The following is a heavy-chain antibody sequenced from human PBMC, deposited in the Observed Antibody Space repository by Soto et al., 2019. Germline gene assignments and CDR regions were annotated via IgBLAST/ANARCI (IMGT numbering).Heavy chain of an antibody. D-gene: IGHD2-2*01. CDR2: IYPGDSDT. J-gene: IGHJ6*03. V-gene: IGHV5-51*01. CDR3: AREYCSSSSCYGRYYYYYMDV. CDR1: GYNFPNYW. Sequence: GESLKISCKGSGYNFPNYWIGWVRQMPGKGLEWMGIIYPGDSDTRYSPSFQGQVTISADKSISTAYLQWSSLKASDTAMYYCAREYCSSSSCYGRYYYYYMDVWGKGTTVTVSS.